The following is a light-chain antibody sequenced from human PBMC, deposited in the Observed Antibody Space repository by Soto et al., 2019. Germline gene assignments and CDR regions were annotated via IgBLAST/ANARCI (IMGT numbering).Light chain of an antibody. J-gene: IGKJ4*01. CDR2: HAS. CDR1: QSVSGH. V-gene: IGKV3-11*01. Sequence: EIVLTQSPGILSLSPGERATLSCRASQSVSGHLAWYQQKPGQDPSLLIYHASIRATGIPARFSGSGSGTDFNLTISRLETEDFAVYDCQQRSNWTLTFGGGTKVDIK. CDR3: QQRSNWTLT.